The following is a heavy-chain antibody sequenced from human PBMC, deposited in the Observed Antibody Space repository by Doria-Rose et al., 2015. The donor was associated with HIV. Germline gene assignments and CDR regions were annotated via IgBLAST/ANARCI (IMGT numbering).Heavy chain of an antibody. J-gene: IGHJ4*02. CDR3: ARGAEQWLVSNYFDY. V-gene: IGHV4-59*01. D-gene: IGHD6-19*01. Sequence: RQPPGKGLEWIGYIYYSGSTNYNPSLKSRVTISVDTSKNQFSLKLSSVTAADTAVYYCARGAEQWLVSNYFDYWGQGTLVTVSS. CDR2: IYYSGST.